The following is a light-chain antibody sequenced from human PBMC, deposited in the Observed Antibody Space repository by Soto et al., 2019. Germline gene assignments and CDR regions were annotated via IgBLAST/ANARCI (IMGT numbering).Light chain of an antibody. CDR1: TGAVTSGHY. J-gene: IGLJ3*02. CDR2: DTT. CDR3: LLSYSGSWV. V-gene: IGLV7-46*01. Sequence: QAVVTQEPSLTVSPGGTVTRTCGSSTGAVTSGHYAYWLQQKPGQAPRTLISDTTKKHSWAPARFSGSLLGGKAALALSGAQPEDEAEYYCLLSYSGSWVFGGGTKLTVL.